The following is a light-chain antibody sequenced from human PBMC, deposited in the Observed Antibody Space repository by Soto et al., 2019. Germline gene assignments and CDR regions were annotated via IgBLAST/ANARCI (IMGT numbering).Light chain of an antibody. CDR1: SSNIGTNT. CDR3: EAWDDSLTTVL. V-gene: IGLV1-44*01. CDR2: DNN. J-gene: IGLJ2*01. Sequence: QSVLTQPPSASGTPGQRVTISCSGSSSNIGTNTVNWYQQLPGTAPKLLIYDNNHRPSGVPDRFSGSKSGTSASLAISGLQSEPEADYYCEAWDDSLTTVLFGGGTKLTVL.